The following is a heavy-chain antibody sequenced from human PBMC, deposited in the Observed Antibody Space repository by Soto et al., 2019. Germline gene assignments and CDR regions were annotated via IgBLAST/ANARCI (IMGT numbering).Heavy chain of an antibody. Sequence: QVQLVQSGAEVKKPGASVKVSCKASGYTFTTYDINWVRQAPGQALDWVGWINTSNGNTNYAQKLQGRITMTTDTTTSTAYMELKSLRSDDTAVYDCACWAGQVHGFGGPFDYWGQGTLVTVSS. CDR3: ACWAGQVHGFGGPFDY. CDR2: INTSNGNT. CDR1: GYTFTTYD. J-gene: IGHJ4*02. D-gene: IGHD6-19*01. V-gene: IGHV1-18*04.